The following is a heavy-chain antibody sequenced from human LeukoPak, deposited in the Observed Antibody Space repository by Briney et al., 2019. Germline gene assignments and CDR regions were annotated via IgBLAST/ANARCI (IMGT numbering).Heavy chain of an antibody. CDR3: AKDSSPVTVADAFDV. CDR1: EFTFSSYS. CDR2: ITGSLST. D-gene: IGHD4-11*01. J-gene: IGHJ3*01. V-gene: IGHV3-23*01. Sequence: GGSLRLSCAASEFTFSSYSMSWVRQSPGKGLECVSSITGSLSTYYADSVKGRFTISRDISKNTLYLQMNSLRAEDTAVYYCAKDSSPVTVADAFDVWGQGTLVTVSS.